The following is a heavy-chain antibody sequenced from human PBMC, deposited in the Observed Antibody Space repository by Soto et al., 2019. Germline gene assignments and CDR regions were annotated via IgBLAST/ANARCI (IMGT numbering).Heavy chain of an antibody. V-gene: IGHV3-21*01. D-gene: IGHD2-15*01. CDR2: ISRESSYI. J-gene: IGHJ6*01. CDR3: VVGAADLTSTYGMDV. Sequence: PGGSLRLSCTASVFTFSDYTMKWVRQAPGKGLEWVSSISRESSYIYYVDSVKGRFTISRDNAKNSVILQMAGLRVDDTGVYFCVVGAADLTSTYGMDVWGRGTTVTVSS. CDR1: VFTFSDYT.